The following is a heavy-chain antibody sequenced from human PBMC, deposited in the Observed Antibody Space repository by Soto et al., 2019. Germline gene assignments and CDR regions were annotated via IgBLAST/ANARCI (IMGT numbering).Heavy chain of an antibody. V-gene: IGHV1-3*01. J-gene: IGHJ4*02. CDR1: GYTFTNYA. CDR3: VRGIWDSRQFSYYLDN. Sequence: QVQLVQPGAEVRKPGAPVKVSCKAYGYTFTNYAIHWVRQAPGQSLECMGWIKAANDDRRYSQHFRNRVSITRDASTSTAYMELSSLESEDTAPYYYVRGIWDSRQFSYYLDNWGQGSLVTVSS. CDR2: IKAANDDR. D-gene: IGHD3-16*01.